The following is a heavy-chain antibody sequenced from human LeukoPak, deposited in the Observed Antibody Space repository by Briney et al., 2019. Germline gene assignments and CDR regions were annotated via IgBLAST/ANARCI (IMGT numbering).Heavy chain of an antibody. CDR3: ARVGYYGSGSYYLDAFDI. CDR1: GFTFSSYW. D-gene: IGHD3-10*01. CDR2: IKQDGSEK. Sequence: GGSLRLSCAASGFTFSSYWMSWVRQAPGKGLEWVANIKQDGSEKYYVDSVKGRFTISRDNAKNSLYLQMNSLRAEDTAVYHCARVGYYGSGSYYLDAFDIWGQGTMVTVSS. V-gene: IGHV3-7*01. J-gene: IGHJ3*02.